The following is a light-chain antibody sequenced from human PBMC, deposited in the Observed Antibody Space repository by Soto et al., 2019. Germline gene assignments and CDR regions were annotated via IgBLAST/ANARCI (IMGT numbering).Light chain of an antibody. CDR2: GAS. CDR1: QSVYNN. CDR3: QKYGSSPWT. V-gene: IGKV3-20*01. J-gene: IGKJ1*01. Sequence: EVGITRWPATLPVWPGERATLACRASQSVYNNLAWYQQRPGQAPRLLIYGASTRATGIPARFSGSGSGTDFTLTISRLEPEDFAVYYCQKYGSSPWTFGQGTKVDIK.